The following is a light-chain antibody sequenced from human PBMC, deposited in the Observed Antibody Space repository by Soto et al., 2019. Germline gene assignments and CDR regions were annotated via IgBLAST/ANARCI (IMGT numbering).Light chain of an antibody. J-gene: IGKJ2*01. CDR1: QSVSSY. CDR3: QQRSNWYT. Sequence: EIVLTQSPATLSLSPGERATLSCRASQSVSSYLAWYQQKPGQAPRLLIYDASNRATGIPARFSGSGSGTDFALTISSLEPEDSAFYYCQQRSNWYTFGQGTKLEIK. CDR2: DAS. V-gene: IGKV3-11*01.